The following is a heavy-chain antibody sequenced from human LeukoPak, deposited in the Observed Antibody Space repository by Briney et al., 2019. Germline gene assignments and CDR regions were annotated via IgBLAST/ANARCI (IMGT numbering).Heavy chain of an antibody. D-gene: IGHD4-17*01. V-gene: IGHV1-2*02. CDR2: IDSNSGGT. CDR3: AREMNYDDYRTSDY. Sequence: ASVTVSCKASGYTFSGYYMHWVRRAPGQGFEWMGRIDSNSGGTNYAQNFQGRVTMTRDTSISTVYMELISLRSDDTAVYYCAREMNYDDYRTSDYWGQGTLVTVSS. CDR1: GYTFSGYY. J-gene: IGHJ4*02.